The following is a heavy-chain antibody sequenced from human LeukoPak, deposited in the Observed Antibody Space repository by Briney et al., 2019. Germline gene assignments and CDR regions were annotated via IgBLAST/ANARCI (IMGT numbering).Heavy chain of an antibody. CDR2: IYTSGST. CDR1: GGSISSGSYY. Sequence: SETLSLTCTVSGGSISSGSYYWSWIRQPAGKGLEWIGRIYTSGSTNYNPSLKSRVTISVDTSKNQFSLKLSSVTAADTAVYYCARNWQWPPEYFQHWGQGTLVTVSS. V-gene: IGHV4-61*02. CDR3: ARNWQWPPEYFQH. J-gene: IGHJ1*01. D-gene: IGHD6-19*01.